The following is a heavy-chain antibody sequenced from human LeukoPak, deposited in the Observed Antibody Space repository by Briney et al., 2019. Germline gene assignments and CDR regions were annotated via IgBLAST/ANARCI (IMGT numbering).Heavy chain of an antibody. CDR2: IYYSGST. J-gene: IGHJ6*03. CDR3: ARVGFRGVMGEYYYYYYMDV. V-gene: IGHV4-39*01. D-gene: IGHD3-10*01. CDR1: GGSISSSSYY. Sequence: PSETLSLTCTVSGGSISSSSYYWGWIRQPPGKGLEWIGSIYYSGSTYYNPSLKSRVTISVDTSKNQFSLKLSSVTAADTAVYYCARVGFRGVMGEYYYYYYMDVWGKGTTVTISS.